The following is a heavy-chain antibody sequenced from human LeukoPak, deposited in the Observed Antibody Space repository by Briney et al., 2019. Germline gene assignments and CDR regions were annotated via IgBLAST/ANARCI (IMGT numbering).Heavy chain of an antibody. Sequence: GGSLRLSCAPSGFTFDDYAMHWVRQAPGKGLEWVSLISWDGGSTYYADSVKGRLTISRDNSKNSLYLQMNSLRAEDTALYYCAKAGSGYSVYYFDYWGQGTLVTVSS. J-gene: IGHJ4*02. CDR2: ISWDGGST. V-gene: IGHV3-43D*04. CDR1: GFTFDDYA. D-gene: IGHD3-22*01. CDR3: AKAGSGYSVYYFDY.